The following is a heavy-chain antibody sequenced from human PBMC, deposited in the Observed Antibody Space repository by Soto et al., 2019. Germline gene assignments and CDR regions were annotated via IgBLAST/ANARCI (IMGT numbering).Heavy chain of an antibody. CDR3: ARVYSGSYSDS. V-gene: IGHV4-4*02. J-gene: IGHJ4*02. CDR2: IFHSGST. CDR1: GGSISSNNW. D-gene: IGHD1-26*01. Sequence: PSETLSLTCAVSGGSISSNNWWSLVRQPPGKGLEWIGEIFHSGSTHYSPSLKSRVTISVDKSKKYFSLNLTSVTAADTAVYYCARVYSGSYSDSWGQGTRVT.